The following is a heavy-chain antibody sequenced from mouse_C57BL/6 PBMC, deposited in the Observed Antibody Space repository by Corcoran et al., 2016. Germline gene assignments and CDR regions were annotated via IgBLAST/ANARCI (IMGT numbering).Heavy chain of an antibody. V-gene: IGHV1-76*01. CDR2: IFPGSGNT. Sequence: QVQLKQSGAELVRPGASVKLSCKAYGYTFTDYYINGVQQRPGQGLEWIARIFPGSGNTYYKEKFKGKATLHAEKSPSTAYMQLSSLTSEDYAVYFCARRGLLSYWYFDVWGTGTTVTVSS. CDR1: GYTFTDYY. J-gene: IGHJ1*03. D-gene: IGHD3-1*01. CDR3: ARRGLLSYWYFDV.